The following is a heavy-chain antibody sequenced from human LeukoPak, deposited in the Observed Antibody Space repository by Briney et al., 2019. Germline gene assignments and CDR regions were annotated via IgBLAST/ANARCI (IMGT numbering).Heavy chain of an antibody. CDR3: AKGRYSSSWYGGYFDY. Sequence: GGSLRLSCAASGFTFSSYAMSWVRQAPGKGLEWVSGISGSGGSTYYADSVKGRFTISRDNSKNTLFLQMNSLRAEDTAVYYCAKGRYSSSWYGGYFDYWGQGTLVTVSS. CDR2: ISGSGGST. V-gene: IGHV3-23*01. CDR1: GFTFSSYA. D-gene: IGHD6-13*01. J-gene: IGHJ4*02.